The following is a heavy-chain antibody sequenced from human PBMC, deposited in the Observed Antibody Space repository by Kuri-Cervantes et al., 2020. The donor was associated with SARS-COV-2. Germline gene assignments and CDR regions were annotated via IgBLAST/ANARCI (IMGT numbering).Heavy chain of an antibody. Sequence: GKSLKISFAASGFTFSSYAMSWVRQAPGKGLEWVSAISGSGGSTYYADSVKGRFTISRDNSKNTLYLQMNSLRAEDTAVYYCAKGAVRGEWLPHYYYGMDVWGQGTTVTRSS. CDR3: AKGAVRGEWLPHYYYGMDV. CDR2: ISGSGGST. J-gene: IGHJ6*02. D-gene: IGHD3-3*01. V-gene: IGHV3-23*01. CDR1: GFTFSSYA.